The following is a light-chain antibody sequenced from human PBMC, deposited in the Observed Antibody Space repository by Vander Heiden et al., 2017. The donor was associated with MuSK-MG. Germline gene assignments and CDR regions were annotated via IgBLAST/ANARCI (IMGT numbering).Light chain of an antibody. Sequence: ELSQCQSCLSRAVGDRVTITCRASQGISNKLAWYQQKPGTVPRLLIYAASTLHSGVPSQFSDTESGTDFTLTISILHPEDVATYYCQGDNAARYTFGQGTTVEI. CDR2: AAS. J-gene: IGKJ2*01. CDR1: QGISNK. V-gene: IGKV1-27*01. CDR3: QGDNAARYT.